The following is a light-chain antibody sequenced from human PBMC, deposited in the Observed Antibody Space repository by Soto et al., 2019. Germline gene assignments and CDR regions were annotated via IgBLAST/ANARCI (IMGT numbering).Light chain of an antibody. CDR2: GAS. CDR1: QSVNKS. CDR3: QQYGGSPRT. J-gene: IGKJ1*01. V-gene: IGKV3-20*01. Sequence: EIVLTQSPGTLSLSPGERATLSCRASQSVNKSLAWYQQKPGQAPRLLIYGASSSATGIPDRFSGSGSGTVFTLTMSRLEPEDFAVYYCQQYGGSPRTFGQGTKVE.